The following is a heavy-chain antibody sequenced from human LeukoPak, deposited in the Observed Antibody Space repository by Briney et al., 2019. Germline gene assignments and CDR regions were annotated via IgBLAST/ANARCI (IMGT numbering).Heavy chain of an antibody. J-gene: IGHJ2*01. CDR3: ARDLFYSSSSYFDL. V-gene: IGHV4-4*07. CDR1: GGSISSYY. CDR2: IYTSGST. D-gene: IGHD6-13*01. Sequence: PSETLSLTCTVSGGSISSYYWSWIRQPAGKGLEWIGRIYTSGSTNYNPSLKSRVTMSVDTSKNQFSLKLSSVTAADTAVYYCARDLFYSSSSYFDLWGRGTLVTVSS.